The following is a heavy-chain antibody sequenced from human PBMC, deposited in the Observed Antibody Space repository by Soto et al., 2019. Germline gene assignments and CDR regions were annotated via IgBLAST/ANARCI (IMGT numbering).Heavy chain of an antibody. V-gene: IGHV3-23*01. D-gene: IGHD6-19*01. CDR2: ISGSGTTA. CDR1: GFIFSSLA. Sequence: GGSLRLSCAASGFIFSSLAMSWVRQAPGKGLEWVSAISGSGTTAYYADSVKGRFIFSRDNPKNTMYLQMNSLRAEDTAVYFCAKTTDGWFSAFEIWGQGTVVTVSS. CDR3: AKTTDGWFSAFEI. J-gene: IGHJ3*02.